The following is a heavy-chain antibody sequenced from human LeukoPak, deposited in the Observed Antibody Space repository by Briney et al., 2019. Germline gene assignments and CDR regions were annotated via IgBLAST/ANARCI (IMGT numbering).Heavy chain of an antibody. CDR3: ARDTGVLGIAAAGTKDY. CDR2: ISAYNGNT. Sequence: ASVKVSCKASSYTFTSYGISWVRQAPGQGLEWMGWISAYNGNTNYAQKLQGRVTMTTDTSTSTAYMELRSLRSDDTAVYYCARDTGVLGIAAAGTKDYWGQGTLVTVSS. CDR1: SYTFTSYG. V-gene: IGHV1-18*01. J-gene: IGHJ4*02. D-gene: IGHD6-13*01.